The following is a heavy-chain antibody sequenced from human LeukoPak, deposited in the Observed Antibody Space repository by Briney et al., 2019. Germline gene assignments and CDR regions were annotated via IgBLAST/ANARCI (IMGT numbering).Heavy chain of an antibody. CDR2: MNLDSGNT. CDR3: ARDSSLPGSDY. Sequence: ASVKVSCKASGYTVTNFDINWVRQATGQGLEWMGWMNLDSGNTGYAQKFRGRVTMTRNTSITTAYMEMSGLRSDDTAVYYCARDSSLPGSDYWGQGTLVTVSS. D-gene: IGHD6-13*01. CDR1: GYTVTNFD. J-gene: IGHJ4*02. V-gene: IGHV1-8*01.